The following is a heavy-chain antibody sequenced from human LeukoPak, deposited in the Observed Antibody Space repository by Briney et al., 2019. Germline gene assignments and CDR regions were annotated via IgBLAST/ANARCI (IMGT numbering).Heavy chain of an antibody. Sequence: GSLRLSCAASGFALSSYAMSWVRQPPGKGLEWIGSIYYSGITYYNASLKSRVTTSLDTSKNQLSLKVNSVTAADTAVYYCASGYTSTWYLVLAYWGQGTLVTVSS. CDR1: GFALSSYA. CDR3: ASGYTSTWYLVLAY. CDR2: IYYSGIT. V-gene: IGHV4-38-2*01. J-gene: IGHJ1*01. D-gene: IGHD6-13*01.